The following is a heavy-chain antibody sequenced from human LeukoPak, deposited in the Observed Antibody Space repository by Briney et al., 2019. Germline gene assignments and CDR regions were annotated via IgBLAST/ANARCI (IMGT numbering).Heavy chain of an antibody. CDR2: IKQDGSET. J-gene: IGHJ6*03. V-gene: IGHV3-7*01. D-gene: IGHD2-21*01. CDR1: GFTFSSSW. CDR3: AKDQLRSHYSYPLPLYYMDV. Sequence: GGSLRLSCAASGFTFSSSWMSWVRQAPGKGLEWVANIKQDGSETYYVDSVKGRFTISRDNSKNTLYLQMNSLRAEDTAVYYCAKDQLRSHYSYPLPLYYMDVWGKGTTVTVSS.